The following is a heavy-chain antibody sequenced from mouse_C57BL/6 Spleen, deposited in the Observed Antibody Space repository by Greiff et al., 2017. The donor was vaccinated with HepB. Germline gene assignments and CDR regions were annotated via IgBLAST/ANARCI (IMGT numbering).Heavy chain of an antibody. D-gene: IGHD2-1*01. V-gene: IGHV1-55*01. CDR1: GYTFTSYW. CDR2: IYPGSGST. CDR3: AREIYYGNYYYFDY. Sequence: QVQLQQSGAELVKPGASVKMSCKASGYTFTSYWITWVKQRPGQGLEWIGDIYPGSGSTNYNEKFKSKATLTVDTSSSTAYMQLSSLTSEDSAVYYCAREIYYGNYYYFDYWGQGTTLTVSS. J-gene: IGHJ2*01.